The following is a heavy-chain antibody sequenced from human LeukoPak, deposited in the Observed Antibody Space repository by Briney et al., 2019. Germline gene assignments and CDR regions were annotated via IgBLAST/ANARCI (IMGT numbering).Heavy chain of an antibody. CDR2: INTDGSYT. J-gene: IGHJ4*02. D-gene: IGHD1-1*01. Sequence: GGSLRLSCAASGFTFSSYWMYWVRQAPREGLVWVSRINTDGSYTSHADSVKGRFTISRDNAKNTLYLQMNSLRADDTAVYYCVRDLETTGTTSFFDYWGQGTLVTVSS. V-gene: IGHV3-74*01. CDR3: VRDLETTGTTSFFDY. CDR1: GFTFSSYW.